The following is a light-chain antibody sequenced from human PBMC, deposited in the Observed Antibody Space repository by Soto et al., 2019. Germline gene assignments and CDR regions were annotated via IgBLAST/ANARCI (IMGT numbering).Light chain of an antibody. V-gene: IGLV2-14*01. J-gene: IGLJ1*01. CDR3: SAYTVSRTYV. CDR1: SSDVGGYRF. Sequence: QSALTQPASVSGSPGQSITISCTGTSSDVGGYRFVSWYQHHPGEAPKLIIYEVSNRPSGVSSRFSGSKSGNTASLTISGLQGEDEADYYCSAYTVSRTYVFGTGTQLTVL. CDR2: EVS.